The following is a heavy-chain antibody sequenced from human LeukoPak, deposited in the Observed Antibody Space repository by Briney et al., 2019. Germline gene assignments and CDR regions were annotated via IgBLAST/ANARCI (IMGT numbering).Heavy chain of an antibody. CDR2: ISGNSGST. Sequence: GGSLRLSCAASGFTFSSYAMSWVRQAPGKGLEWASGISGNSGSTYYADSVKGRFTISRDNSMNTLDLQMNSLRAEDTAVYYCAKEQDDFWSDYGGGWGQGTLVTVSS. D-gene: IGHD3-3*01. J-gene: IGHJ4*02. V-gene: IGHV3-23*01. CDR3: AKEQDDFWSDYGGG. CDR1: GFTFSSYA.